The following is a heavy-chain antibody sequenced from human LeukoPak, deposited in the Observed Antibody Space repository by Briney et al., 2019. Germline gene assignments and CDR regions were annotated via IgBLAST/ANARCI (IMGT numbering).Heavy chain of an antibody. D-gene: IGHD3-22*01. V-gene: IGHV4-34*01. CDR2: INHSGST. CDR3: ARLSILVEYYDSSGYCDY. J-gene: IGHJ4*02. Sequence: SETLSLTCAGYGGSFSGYNWRWLGQAQGKGRGWGGEINHSGSTNDNPSLKRGVTISVDTSKNQFSLKLSSVTAADTAVYYCARLSILVEYYDSSGYCDYWGQGTLVTVSS. CDR1: GGSFSGYN.